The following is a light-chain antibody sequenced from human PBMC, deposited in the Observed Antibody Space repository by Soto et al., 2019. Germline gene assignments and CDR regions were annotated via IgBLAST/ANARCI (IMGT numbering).Light chain of an antibody. V-gene: IGKV1-39*01. CDR1: QSVSNF. CDR3: QQSFSSPPIT. J-gene: IGKJ5*01. CDR2: GAS. Sequence: DIQMSQSPSSLSASVGDRITITCRASQSVSNFLVWYQQKPGKAPKLLIHGASTLQSGVPSRFRGSGSGTDFTLTISSLQPEDVATYYCQQSFSSPPITFGQGTRLEIK.